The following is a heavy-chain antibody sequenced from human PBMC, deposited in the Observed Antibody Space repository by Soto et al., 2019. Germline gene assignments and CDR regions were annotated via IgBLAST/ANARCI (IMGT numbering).Heavy chain of an antibody. CDR3: ARDPFFGAFDM. J-gene: IGHJ3*02. CDR1: GFAFKNFW. CDR2: ISPDGTQT. V-gene: IGHV3-7*01. Sequence: GGSLRLSCSASGFAFKNFWMAWVRQAPGNGLERVATISPDGTQTYYVASLEGRFTIFRDNAENSLSLQLSSLRVEDTALYYYARDPFFGAFDMWGQGTMVTVSS. D-gene: IGHD3-16*01.